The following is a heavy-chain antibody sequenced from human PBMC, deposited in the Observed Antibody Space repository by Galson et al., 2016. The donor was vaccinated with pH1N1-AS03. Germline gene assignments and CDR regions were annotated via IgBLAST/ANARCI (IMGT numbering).Heavy chain of an antibody. Sequence: PALVKPTQTLTLTCTFSGFSLSTSEVGVGWIRQPPGKALEWLALIYWDDDKRYSPSLKSRLTITKDTSKNQVVLTMTNMDPVDTATYYCAHGPYWFDPWGQGTLVTVSS. CDR2: IYWDDDK. CDR3: AHGPYWFDP. J-gene: IGHJ5*02. CDR1: GFSLSTSEVG. V-gene: IGHV2-5*02.